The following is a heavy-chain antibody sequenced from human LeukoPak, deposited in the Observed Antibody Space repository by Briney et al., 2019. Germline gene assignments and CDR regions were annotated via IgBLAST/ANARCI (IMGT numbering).Heavy chain of an antibody. CDR2: ISSSGSTI. J-gene: IGHJ3*02. CDR1: GGSISSYY. D-gene: IGHD3-22*01. V-gene: IGHV3-11*04. Sequence: LSLTCTVSGGSISSYYWSWIRQPPGKGLEWVSYISSSGSTIYYADSVKGRFTISRDNAKNSLYLQMNSLRAEDTAVYYCARAGSGFYDAFDIWGQGTMVTVSS. CDR3: ARAGSGFYDAFDI.